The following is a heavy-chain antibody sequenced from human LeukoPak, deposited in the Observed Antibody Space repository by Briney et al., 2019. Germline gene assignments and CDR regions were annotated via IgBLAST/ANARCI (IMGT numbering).Heavy chain of an antibody. D-gene: IGHD1-14*01. CDR1: GGSLRADF. CDR2: IHPGGST. CDR3: ARAPDRIRFDP. Sequence: SETLSLTCAVYGGSLRADFWSWIRQPPGKGLEWIGDIHPGGSTKYNPSLESRVTISVDTSKNQFSLRLTSVAAADTAVYYCARAPDRIRFDPWGQGALVSVSS. V-gene: IGHV4-34*01. J-gene: IGHJ5*02.